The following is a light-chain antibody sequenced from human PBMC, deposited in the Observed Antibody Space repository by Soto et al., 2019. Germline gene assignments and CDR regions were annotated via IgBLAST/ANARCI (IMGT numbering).Light chain of an antibody. J-gene: IGLJ3*02. CDR3: CSYAGSSWV. V-gene: IGLV2-11*01. CDR2: DVN. Sequence: QSALTQPRSVSGSPGQSVTLSCTGTSSDVGGYNFVSWYQQHPGRAPKLMIYDVNKRPSGVPDRFSGSKSGNTASLTISGLQAEDEADYYCCSYAGSSWVFGGGTKLTVL. CDR1: SSDVGGYNF.